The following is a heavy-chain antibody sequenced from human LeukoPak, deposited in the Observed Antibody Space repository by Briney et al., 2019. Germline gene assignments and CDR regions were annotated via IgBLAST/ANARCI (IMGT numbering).Heavy chain of an antibody. CDR1: GYTFTGYY. J-gene: IGHJ4*02. V-gene: IGHV1-2*02. CDR3: AREGSWDSSGYYPYYFDY. CDR2: INPNSGGT. D-gene: IGHD3-22*01. Sequence: GASVKVSCKASGYTFTGYYMHWVRQAPGQGLEWMGWINPNSGGTNYAQKFQGRVTMTRDTSISTAYMELSRLRSDDTAVYYCAREGSWDSSGYYPYYFDYWGQGTLVTVSS.